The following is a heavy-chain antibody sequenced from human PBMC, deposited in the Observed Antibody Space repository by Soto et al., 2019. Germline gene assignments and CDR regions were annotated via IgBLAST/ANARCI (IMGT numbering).Heavy chain of an antibody. CDR3: ARRGSGSYYDY. D-gene: IGHD1-26*01. CDR1: GFTFSSYA. V-gene: IGHV3-23*01. J-gene: IGHJ4*02. Sequence: EVQLLESGGGLVQPGGSLRLSCAASGFTFSSYAMRWVRQAPVKGLEWVSAISGSGGSTYDAESVKGRFTISRDNSKNTLYLQMNSLRAEDTAVYYCARRGSGSYYDYWGQGTLVTVSS. CDR2: ISGSGGST.